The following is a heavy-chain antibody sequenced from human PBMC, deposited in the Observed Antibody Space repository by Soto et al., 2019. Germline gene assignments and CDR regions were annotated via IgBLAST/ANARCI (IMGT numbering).Heavy chain of an antibody. CDR2: IKSKTDGGAT. Sequence: GGSLRLSCAASGFTFSNAWMSWVRQAPGKGLEWVGRIKSKTDGGATDYAAPVKGRFTISRDDSKNTLYLQMNSLKTEDTAVYYCTTGGVYCSGGSCYESRLFAFDIWGQGTMVTVSS. CDR3: TTGGVYCSGGSCYESRLFAFDI. CDR1: GFTFSNAW. J-gene: IGHJ3*02. D-gene: IGHD2-15*01. V-gene: IGHV3-15*01.